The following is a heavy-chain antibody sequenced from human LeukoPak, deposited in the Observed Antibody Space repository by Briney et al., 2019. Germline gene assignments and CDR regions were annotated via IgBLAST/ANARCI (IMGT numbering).Heavy chain of an antibody. D-gene: IGHD3-22*01. CDR2: MDPNSGNT. V-gene: IGHV1-8*03. CDR1: GYTFTSYD. Sequence: ASVKVSCKASGYTFTSYDINWVRQATGQGLEWMGWMDPNSGNTGYAQKFQGRVTITRNTSISTAYMELSSPRSEDTAVYYCVKVSYYYDSSGYYVMYYFDYWGQGALVTVSS. CDR3: VKVSYYYDSSGYYVMYYFDY. J-gene: IGHJ4*02.